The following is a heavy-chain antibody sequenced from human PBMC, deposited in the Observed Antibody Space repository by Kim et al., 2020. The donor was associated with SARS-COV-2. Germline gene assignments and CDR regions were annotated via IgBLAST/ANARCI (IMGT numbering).Heavy chain of an antibody. CDR2: IYYSGST. J-gene: IGHJ4*02. Sequence: SETLSLTCTVSGGSISSSSYYWGWIRQPPGKGLEWIGSIYYSGSTYYNPSLKSRVTISVDTSKNQFSLKLSSVTAADTAVYYCARVRGYSYGYGFDYWGQGTLVTVSS. CDR1: GGSISSSSYY. V-gene: IGHV4-39*07. D-gene: IGHD5-18*01. CDR3: ARVRGYSYGYGFDY.